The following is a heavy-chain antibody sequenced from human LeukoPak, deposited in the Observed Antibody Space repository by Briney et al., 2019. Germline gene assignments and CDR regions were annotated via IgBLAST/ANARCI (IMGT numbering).Heavy chain of an antibody. V-gene: IGHV3-66*01. CDR2: IYSGGST. CDR1: GFTVSSNY. CDR3: ATRYSQTSY. J-gene: IGHJ4*02. D-gene: IGHD2-21*01. Sequence: GGSLRLSCAASGFTVSSNYMNWVRQAPGKGLEWVSVIYSGGSTYYADSVKGRFTISRDNSKNTVYLQMNRLRAEDTAVYYCATRYSQTSYWGQGTLVTVSS.